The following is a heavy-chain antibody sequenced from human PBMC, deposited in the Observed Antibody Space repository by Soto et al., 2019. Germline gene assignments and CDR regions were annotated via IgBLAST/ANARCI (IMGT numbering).Heavy chain of an antibody. CDR3: AGDKDTAMVTGWFDP. CDR2: ISYDGSNK. Sequence: QVQLVESGGGVVQPGRSLRLSCAASGFTFSSYAMHWVRQAPGKGLEWVAVISYDGSNKYYADSVKGRFTISRDNSKNTLYLQMNSLRAEDTAVYYCAGDKDTAMVTGWFDPWGQGTLVTVSS. D-gene: IGHD5-18*01. J-gene: IGHJ5*02. V-gene: IGHV3-30-3*01. CDR1: GFTFSSYA.